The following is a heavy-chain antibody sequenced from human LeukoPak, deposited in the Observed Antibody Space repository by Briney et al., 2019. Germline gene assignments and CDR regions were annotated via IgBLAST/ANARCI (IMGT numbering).Heavy chain of an antibody. CDR3: ARMVTRATVTTHEWFDP. Sequence: GGSLRLSCAASGFTFSSYGMHWVRQAPGKGLEWVAFIRYDGSNKYYADSVKGRFTISRDNSKNTLYLQMNSLRAEDTAAYYCARMVTRATVTTHEWFDPWGQRNLVTVSS. CDR2: IRYDGSNK. V-gene: IGHV3-30*02. J-gene: IGHJ5*02. D-gene: IGHD4-11*01. CDR1: GFTFSSYG.